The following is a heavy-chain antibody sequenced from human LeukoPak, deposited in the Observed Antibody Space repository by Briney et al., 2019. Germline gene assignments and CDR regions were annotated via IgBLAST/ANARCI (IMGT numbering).Heavy chain of an antibody. CDR2: INPSGGST. J-gene: IGHJ3*01. CDR1: GYTFTSYY. D-gene: IGHD3-22*01. CDR3: ASGQDYYDSSGIEDA. V-gene: IGHV1-46*01. Sequence: ASVTVSCKASGYTFTSYYMHWVRQAPGQGLEWMGIINPSGGSTSYAQKFQGRVTMTRDTSTSTVYMELSSLRSEDAAVYYCASGQDYYDSSGIEDAWGQGTMVTVSS.